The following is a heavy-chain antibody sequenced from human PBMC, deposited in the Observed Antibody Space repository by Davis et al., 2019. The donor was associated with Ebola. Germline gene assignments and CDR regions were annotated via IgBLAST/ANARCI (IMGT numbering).Heavy chain of an antibody. CDR2: ISGSGGST. CDR1: VITFSSYA. D-gene: IGHD3-10*01. V-gene: IGHV3-23*01. Sequence: GESLKISCADSVITFSSYAMTWVRQAPGKGLEWVSAISGSGGSTYYADSVKGRFTISRDNSKKTLYLQMNSLRAEDTAVYYCARDLWFGELSDCWGQGTLVTVSS. J-gene: IGHJ4*02. CDR3: ARDLWFGELSDC.